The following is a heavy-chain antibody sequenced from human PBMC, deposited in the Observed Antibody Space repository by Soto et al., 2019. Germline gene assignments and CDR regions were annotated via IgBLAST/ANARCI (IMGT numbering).Heavy chain of an antibody. CDR3: ITGEW. CDR2: IKSKTDGGTT. D-gene: IGHD2-8*01. CDR1: GFTFNNAW. V-gene: IGHV3-15*07. Sequence: GGSLRLSCAASGFTFNNAWLNWIRQAPGKGLEWVGRIKSKTDGGTTDYAATEKAKFTISRDDYENTLYLQMNSLKTGDTAVYYCITGEWGGQGTLVTVSS. J-gene: IGHJ4*02.